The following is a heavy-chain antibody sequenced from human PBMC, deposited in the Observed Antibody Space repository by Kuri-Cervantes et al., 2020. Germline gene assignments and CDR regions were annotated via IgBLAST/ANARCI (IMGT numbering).Heavy chain of an antibody. CDR2: INPKDGDT. D-gene: IGHD3-3*01. J-gene: IGHJ6*03. V-gene: IGHV1-2*02. Sequence: ASVKVSCKASGYTFTSYYMHWVRQAPGQGLEWMGWINPKDGDTNYVQKFKGRVTMTRDTSISTAYMELGSLRSDDTAVYYCARGRFLVDTYYMEVWGKGTTVTVSS. CDR3: ARGRFLVDTYYMEV. CDR1: GYTFTSYY.